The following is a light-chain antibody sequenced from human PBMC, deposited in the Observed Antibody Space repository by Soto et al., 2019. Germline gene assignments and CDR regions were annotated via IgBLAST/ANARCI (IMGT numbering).Light chain of an antibody. CDR3: QQYNSWPFT. CDR2: GAS. Sequence: EMVMTQSPATLSVSPGERATLSCRASQSISGNLAWYRQKPGQPPSLLIFGASTRATGLPARFTGSGSETEFTLTISSLHSEDFAVYYCQQYNSWPFTFGGGTKVEIK. V-gene: IGKV3-15*01. CDR1: QSISGN. J-gene: IGKJ4*01.